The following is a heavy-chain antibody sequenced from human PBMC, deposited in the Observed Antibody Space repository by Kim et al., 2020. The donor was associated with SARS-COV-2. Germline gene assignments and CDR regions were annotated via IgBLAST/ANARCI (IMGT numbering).Heavy chain of an antibody. V-gene: IGHV4-59*08. Sequence: SETLSLTCTVSGGSISSYYWSWIRQPPGKGLEWIGYIYYSGSTNYNPSLKSRVTISVDTSKNQFSLKLSSVTAADTAVYYCARLEYDGSGVDYWGQGAL. CDR3: ARLEYDGSGVDY. CDR2: IYYSGST. CDR1: GGSISSYY. J-gene: IGHJ4*02. D-gene: IGHD3-10*01.